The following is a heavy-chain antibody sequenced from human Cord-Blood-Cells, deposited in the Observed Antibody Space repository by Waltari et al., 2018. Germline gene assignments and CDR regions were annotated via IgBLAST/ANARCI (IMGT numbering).Heavy chain of an antibody. CDR2: VNPNSGGT. Sequence: QVQLVQSGAEVKKPGASVKVSCKASGYTFTGYYMHWVRQAPGQGLGWMGVVNPNSGGTNYAQKFQGRVTMTRDTSISTAYMELSRLRSDDTAVYYCARSFYCSGGSCYDAFDIWGQGTMVTVSS. J-gene: IGHJ3*02. CDR1: GYTFTGYY. D-gene: IGHD2-15*01. CDR3: ARSFYCSGGSCYDAFDI. V-gene: IGHV1-2*02.